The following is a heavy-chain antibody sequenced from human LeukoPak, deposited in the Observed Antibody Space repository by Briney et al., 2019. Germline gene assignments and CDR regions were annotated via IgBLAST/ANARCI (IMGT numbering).Heavy chain of an antibody. V-gene: IGHV1-24*01. CDR2: FDPEDGET. Sequence: ASVKVSCKVSGYTLTELSMHWVRQAPGKGLEWMGGFDPEDGETIYAQKFQGRVTMTEDTSTDTAYMELSSLRAEDTAVYYCAKALGRGGAFDIWGQGTMVTVSS. CDR1: GYTLTELS. J-gene: IGHJ3*02. CDR3: AKALGRGGAFDI. D-gene: IGHD3-10*01.